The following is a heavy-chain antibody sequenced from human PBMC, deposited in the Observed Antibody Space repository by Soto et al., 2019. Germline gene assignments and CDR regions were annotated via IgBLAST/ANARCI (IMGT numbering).Heavy chain of an antibody. J-gene: IGHJ3*02. CDR1: GFTFSSYA. CDR3: ARDHRAVAGPFDAFDI. V-gene: IGHV3-30-3*01. CDR2: ISYDGSNK. D-gene: IGHD6-19*01. Sequence: GGSLRLSCAASGFTFSSYAMHWVRQAPGKGLEWVAVISYDGSNKYYADSVKGRFTISRDNSKNTLYLQMNSLRAEDTAVYYCARDHRAVAGPFDAFDIWGQGTMVTVSS.